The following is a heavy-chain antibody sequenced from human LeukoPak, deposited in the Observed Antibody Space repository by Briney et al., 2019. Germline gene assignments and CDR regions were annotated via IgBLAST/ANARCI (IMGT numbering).Heavy chain of an antibody. CDR2: IYYSGST. D-gene: IGHD3-10*01. J-gene: IGHJ6*03. CDR1: AVSISSSAYY. CDR3: ASVRRGFGESSKYYAYYYMGV. V-gene: IGHV4-39*01. Sequence: PSETLSLTCSVSAVSISSSAYYWGSICQPPGKGLEWIGKIYYSGSTYYNPSLKSRVTISLNTSKNQFSLELISVTAADTAVYYCASVRRGFGESSKYYAYYYMGVWGKGTTVTISS.